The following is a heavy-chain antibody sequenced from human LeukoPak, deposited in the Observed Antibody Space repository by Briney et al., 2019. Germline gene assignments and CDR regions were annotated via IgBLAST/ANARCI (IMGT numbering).Heavy chain of an antibody. CDR1: GYTFTGYY. CDR3: ARGINYDFWSGTGTRKFDP. CDR2: INPNSGGT. V-gene: IGHV1-2*02. Sequence: GASVKVSCKASGYTFTGYYMHWVRQAPGQGLEWMGWINPNSGGTNYAQKFQGRVTMTRDTSISTAYMELSRLRSDDTAVYYCARGINYDFWSGTGTRKFDPWGQGTLVTVSS. D-gene: IGHD3-3*01. J-gene: IGHJ5*02.